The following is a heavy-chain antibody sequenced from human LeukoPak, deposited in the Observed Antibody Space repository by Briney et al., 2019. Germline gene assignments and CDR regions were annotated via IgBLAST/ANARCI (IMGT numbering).Heavy chain of an antibody. Sequence: SETLSLTCAVYGGSCSGYYWGWIRRPPRKGLEWIGTTYHSGTSYYNPSLKSRVTISVDTSKNQLSLKLSSVTAADTAVYYCARGVVIAPQTFDYWGQGTLVTVSS. CDR1: GGSCSGYY. D-gene: IGHD2-21*01. V-gene: IGHV4-34*01. CDR2: TYHSGTS. CDR3: ARGVVIAPQTFDY. J-gene: IGHJ4*02.